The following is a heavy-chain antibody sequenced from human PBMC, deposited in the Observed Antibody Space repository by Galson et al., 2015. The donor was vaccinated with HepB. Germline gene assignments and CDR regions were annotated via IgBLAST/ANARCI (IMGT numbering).Heavy chain of an antibody. CDR3: ARRQWSGAFDI. Sequence: SLRLSCAASGFTVYSKYMSWVRQAPGKGLEWVSVLYSDATTYYADSVKGRFTISRDNSKNTLYLQMNRLRAEDTAVYYCARRQWSGAFDIWGQGTMVIVSS. J-gene: IGHJ3*02. CDR1: GFTVYSKY. V-gene: IGHV3-53*01. D-gene: IGHD6-19*01. CDR2: LYSDATT.